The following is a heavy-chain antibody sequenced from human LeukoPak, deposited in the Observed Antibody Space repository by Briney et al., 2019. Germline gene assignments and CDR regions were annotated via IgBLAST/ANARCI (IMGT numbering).Heavy chain of an antibody. J-gene: IGHJ6*02. CDR2: INPSGGST. Sequence: GASVKVSCKASGYTFTSYYMHWVRQAPGQGLEWMGIINPSGGSTSNAQKFLGRVTMTRDTSTSTVYMELSGLGSEDTAVYYCARAYCGGDCYFVNYYGMDVWGQGTTVTVSS. CDR1: GYTFTSYY. D-gene: IGHD2-21*02. V-gene: IGHV1-46*01. CDR3: ARAYCGGDCYFVNYYGMDV.